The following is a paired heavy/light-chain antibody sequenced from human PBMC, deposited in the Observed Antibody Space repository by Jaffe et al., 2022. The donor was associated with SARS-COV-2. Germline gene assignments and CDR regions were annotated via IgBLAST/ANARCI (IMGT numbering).Light chain of an antibody. CDR3: QQSYSTPPG. J-gene: IGKJ2*01. Sequence: DIQMTQSPSSLSASVGDRVTITCRASQSISSYLNWYQQKPGKAPKLLIYAASSLQSGVPSRFSGSGSGTDFTLTISSLQPEDFATYYCQQSYSTPPGFGQGTKLEIK. V-gene: IGKV1-39*01. CDR2: AAS. CDR1: QSISSY.
Heavy chain of an antibody. CDR2: ISSSGSTI. D-gene: IGHD6-13*01. Sequence: EVQLVESGGGLVQPGGSLRLSCAASGFTFSSYEMNWVRQAPGKGLEWVSYISSSGSTIYYADSVKGRFTISRDNAKNSLYLQMNSLRAEDTAVYYCARHPPRYSSSWYAYYYGMDVWGQGTTVTVSS. J-gene: IGHJ6*02. CDR3: ARHPPRYSSSWYAYYYGMDV. V-gene: IGHV3-48*03. CDR1: GFTFSSYE.